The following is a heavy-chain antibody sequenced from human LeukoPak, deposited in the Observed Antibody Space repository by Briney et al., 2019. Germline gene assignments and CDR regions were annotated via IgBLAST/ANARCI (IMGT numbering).Heavy chain of an antibody. CDR1: GFLVTSTH. J-gene: IGHJ5*02. CDR2: IYDDGGT. D-gene: IGHD3-10*01. Sequence: GGSLRLSCTVSGFLVTSTHMDWVRQAPGKGPEWVGIIYDDGGTVHAESVKGRFTISRDNSKNTMYLKMNSLRPEDSAVYYCARDRAGRRSSWVEFDLWGQGMLVTVSS. V-gene: IGHV3-53*05. CDR3: ARDRAGRRSSWVEFDL.